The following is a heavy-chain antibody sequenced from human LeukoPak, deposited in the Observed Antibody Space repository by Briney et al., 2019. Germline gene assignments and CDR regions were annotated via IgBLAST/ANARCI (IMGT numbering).Heavy chain of an antibody. V-gene: IGHV3-23*01. Sequence: GGSLRLSCAASGFTFSNYAMNWVRQAPGKGLEWVSVISGSGGSTYYADSVKGRFTISRDISKNTLYVQMNSLRAEDTAVYYCAKGSGGSSYPSIDYWGQGTLVTVSS. D-gene: IGHD2-15*01. J-gene: IGHJ4*02. CDR3: AKGSGGSSYPSIDY. CDR2: ISGSGGST. CDR1: GFTFSNYA.